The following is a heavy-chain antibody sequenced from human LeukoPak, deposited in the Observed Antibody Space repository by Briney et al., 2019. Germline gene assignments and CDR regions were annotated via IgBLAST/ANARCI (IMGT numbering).Heavy chain of an antibody. J-gene: IGHJ4*02. Sequence: GGSLRLSCAASGFTFINFGMHWVRQAPGKGPEWVAIVWYDGNNKYYADSVKGRFTISRDNSENTLFLQMNSLRVEDSALYYCARSDDGRSLDYWGQGTRVTVSS. CDR1: GFTFINFG. CDR3: ARSDDGRSLDY. CDR2: VWYDGNNK. V-gene: IGHV3-33*01. D-gene: IGHD1-1*01.